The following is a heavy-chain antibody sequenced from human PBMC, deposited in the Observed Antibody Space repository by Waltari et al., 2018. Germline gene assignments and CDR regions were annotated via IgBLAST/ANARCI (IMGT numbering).Heavy chain of an antibody. CDR2: IIPIFGTA. CDR1: GDTFSSYA. J-gene: IGHJ6*02. V-gene: IGHV1-69*05. D-gene: IGHD2-15*01. CDR3: VVGYCSGGSCYAYYYYGMDV. Sequence: QVQLVQSGAEVKKPGSSVKVSCKASGDTFSSYAISWVRQAPGQGLEWMGGIIPIFGTANYAQKFQGRVTITTDESTSTAYMELSSLRSEDTAVYYCVVGYCSGGSCYAYYYYGMDVWGQGTTVTVSS.